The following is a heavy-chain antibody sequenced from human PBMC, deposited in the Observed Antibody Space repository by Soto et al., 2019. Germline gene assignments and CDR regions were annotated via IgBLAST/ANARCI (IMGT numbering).Heavy chain of an antibody. D-gene: IGHD3-3*01. CDR2: MSPNSGNT. CDR3: ARGLNLYDFWSGYYSRGVVDY. CDR1: GYTFTSYD. J-gene: IGHJ4*02. V-gene: IGHV1-8*01. Sequence: ASVKVSCKASGYTFTSYDINWVRQATGQGLEWMGWMSPNSGNTGYAQKFQGRVTMTRNTSISTAYMELSSLRSEDTAVYYCARGLNLYDFWSGYYSRGVVDYWGQGTLVTVSS.